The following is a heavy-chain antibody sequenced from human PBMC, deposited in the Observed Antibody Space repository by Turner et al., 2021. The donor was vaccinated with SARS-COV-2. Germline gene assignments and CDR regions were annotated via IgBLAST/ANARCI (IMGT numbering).Heavy chain of an antibody. Sequence: QVQLQQWGAGLLKPSETLSLTCAVYGGSFSNHFWTWIRQPPGKGLEWIGEIDHSGRTKYKSSLKSRVTISVDTSKNQFSLKLSSVTAADTAVYYCARLMDTAMDYYGMDVWGQGTTVTVSS. CDR2: IDHSGRT. CDR3: ARLMDTAMDYYGMDV. D-gene: IGHD5-18*01. V-gene: IGHV4-34*02. J-gene: IGHJ6*02. CDR1: GGSFSNHF.